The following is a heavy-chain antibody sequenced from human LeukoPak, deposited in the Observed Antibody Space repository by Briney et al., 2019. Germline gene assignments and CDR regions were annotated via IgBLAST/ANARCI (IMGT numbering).Heavy chain of an antibody. V-gene: IGHV3-64*01. CDR1: GFTFSSYA. J-gene: IGHJ3*02. CDR2: ISSNGGST. Sequence: PGGSLRLSCAASGFTFSSYAMHWVRQAPGKGLEYVSAISSNGGSTYYANSVKGRFTISRDNSKNTLYLQMGSLRAEDMAVYYCARFRDDAFDIWGQGTMVTVSS. CDR3: ARFRDDAFDI.